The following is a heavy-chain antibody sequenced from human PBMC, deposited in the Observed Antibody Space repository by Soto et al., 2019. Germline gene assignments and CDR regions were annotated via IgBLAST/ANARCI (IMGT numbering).Heavy chain of an antibody. J-gene: IGHJ3*02. D-gene: IGHD6-6*01. CDR3: AGGVEYSSSSTQSAAFDI. V-gene: IGHV4-59*01. Sequence: SETLSLTCTVSGGSISSYYWSWIRQPPGKGLEWIGYIYYSGSTNYNPSLKSRVTISVDTSKNQFSLKLSSVTAADTAVYYCAGGVEYSSSSTQSAAFDIWGQGTMVTVSS. CDR1: GGSISSYY. CDR2: IYYSGST.